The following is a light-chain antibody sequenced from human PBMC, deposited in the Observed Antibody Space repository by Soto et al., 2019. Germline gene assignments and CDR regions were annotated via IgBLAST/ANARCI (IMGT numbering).Light chain of an antibody. Sequence: EIVMTQSPATLSVSPGERATLSCRASQSVSSNLAWYQQKPGQAPRLLIYGASTRATGIPARLSGSGSGTEFTLTISSLKSEDFAVYYCQQYNNWWTFGQGTKVEI. V-gene: IGKV3-15*01. J-gene: IGKJ1*01. CDR3: QQYNNWWT. CDR2: GAS. CDR1: QSVSSN.